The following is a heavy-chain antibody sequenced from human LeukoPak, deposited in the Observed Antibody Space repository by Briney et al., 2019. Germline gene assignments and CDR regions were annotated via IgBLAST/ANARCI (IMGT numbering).Heavy chain of an antibody. V-gene: IGHV1-69*05. CDR1: GRTFSSYA. J-gene: IGHJ4*02. CDR2: IIPIFGTA. D-gene: IGHD6-13*01. Sequence: GSSVKVSCKASGRTFSSYAITWVRQAPGQGLEWIGRIIPIFGTANYAQKFQGRVTITTDESTSTAYMELSNLRSHDTAVYYCARERPPGDSSSWFLEGYFDIWGQGTLVTVSS. CDR3: ARERPPGDSSSWFLEGYFDI.